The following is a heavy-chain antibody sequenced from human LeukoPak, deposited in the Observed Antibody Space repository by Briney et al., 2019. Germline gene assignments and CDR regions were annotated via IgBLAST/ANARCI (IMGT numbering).Heavy chain of an antibody. CDR1: GFTLSSYA. J-gene: IGHJ3*02. CDR3: NAPNSGYYYSGAFDI. Sequence: GGSLRLSCAASGFTLSSYAMSWVRQAPGKGLKWVSAISGSGGSRYYAASVKGRFTISRDNSKNTLYLQMNSLRAEDTAVYYCNAPNSGYYYSGAFDIWGQGTMVTVSS. D-gene: IGHD3-22*01. CDR2: ISGSGGSR. V-gene: IGHV3-23*01.